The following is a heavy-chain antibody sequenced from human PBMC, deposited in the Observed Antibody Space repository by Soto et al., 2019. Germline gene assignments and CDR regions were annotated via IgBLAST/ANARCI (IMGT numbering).Heavy chain of an antibody. J-gene: IGHJ4*02. V-gene: IGHV4-59*01. Sequence: PSETLSLTCTVSGGSISCYYWGWIRQPPGKGLEWIGYIYYSGSTNYNPSLKSRVTISVDTSKNQFSLKLSSVTAADTAVYYCARTPGIAAAGPYFDYWGQGTLVTVSS. CDR3: ARTPGIAAAGPYFDY. CDR1: GGSISCYY. CDR2: IYYSGST. D-gene: IGHD6-13*01.